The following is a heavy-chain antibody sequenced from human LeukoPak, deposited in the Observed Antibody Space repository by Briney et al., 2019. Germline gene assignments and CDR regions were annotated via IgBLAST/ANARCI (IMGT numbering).Heavy chain of an antibody. CDR2: IYTSGST. J-gene: IGHJ3*02. CDR3: ARRPVVTGFDI. D-gene: IGHD3-22*01. CDR1: GGSISSGSYY. Sequence: SETLSLTCTVSGGSISSGSYYWSWIRQPAGKGLEWIGRIYTSGSTNYNPSLKSRVTISVDTSKNQFSLKLSSVTAADTAVYYCARRPVVTGFDIWGQGTMVTVSS. V-gene: IGHV4-61*02.